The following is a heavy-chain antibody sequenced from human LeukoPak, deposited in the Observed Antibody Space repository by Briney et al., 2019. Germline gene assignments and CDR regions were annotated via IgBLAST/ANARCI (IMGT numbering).Heavy chain of an antibody. CDR3: ARGVFSSGYYAFDI. CDR1: GGTFSSYA. Sequence: SVKVSCKASGGTFSSYAISWVRQAPGQGLEWMGGIIPIFGTANYAQKFQGRVTITADESTSTAYMELSSLRTEDTAVYYCARGVFSSGYYAFDIWGQGTMVTVSS. V-gene: IGHV1-69*01. D-gene: IGHD3-22*01. J-gene: IGHJ3*02. CDR2: IIPIFGTA.